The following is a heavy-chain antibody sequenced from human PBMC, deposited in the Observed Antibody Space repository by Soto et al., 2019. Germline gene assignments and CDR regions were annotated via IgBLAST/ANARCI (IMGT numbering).Heavy chain of an antibody. J-gene: IGHJ4*02. Sequence: QVQLQQWGAGLLKPSETLSLTCAVYGGSFSGYYWSWIRQPPGKGLEWIGEINHSGSTNYNPSLKSRVTISVDTSKNQFSLKLSSVTAADTAVYYCARVSNYGLYYFDYWGQGTLATVSS. CDR3: ARVSNYGLYYFDY. CDR1: GGSFSGYY. CDR2: INHSGST. V-gene: IGHV4-34*01. D-gene: IGHD4-4*01.